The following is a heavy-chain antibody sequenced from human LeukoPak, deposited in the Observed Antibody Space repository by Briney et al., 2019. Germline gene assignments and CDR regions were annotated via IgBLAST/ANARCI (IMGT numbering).Heavy chain of an antibody. CDR1: GGSFSGYY. V-gene: IGHV4-59*08. Sequence: SETLSLTCAVYGGSFSGYYWSWIRQPPGKGLEWIGYIYYSGSTNYNPSLKSRVTISVDTSKNQFSLKLSSVTAADTAVYYCARHRYYDFWSGPEFDYWGQGTLVTVSS. J-gene: IGHJ4*02. D-gene: IGHD3-3*01. CDR3: ARHRYYDFWSGPEFDY. CDR2: IYYSGST.